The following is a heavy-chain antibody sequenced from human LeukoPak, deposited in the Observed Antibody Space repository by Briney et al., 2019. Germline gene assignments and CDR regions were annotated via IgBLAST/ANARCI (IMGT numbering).Heavy chain of an antibody. Sequence: GGSLRLSCAASGFTFSSYSMNWVRQAPGKGLEWASSISTSSSYIYYADSVKGRFTISRDNAKNSLYLQMNSLRAEDTAVYYCAREQLKYYYDSSGYSDYWGQGTLVTISS. V-gene: IGHV3-21*01. J-gene: IGHJ4*02. CDR2: ISTSSSYI. CDR3: AREQLKYYYDSSGYSDY. D-gene: IGHD3-22*01. CDR1: GFTFSSYS.